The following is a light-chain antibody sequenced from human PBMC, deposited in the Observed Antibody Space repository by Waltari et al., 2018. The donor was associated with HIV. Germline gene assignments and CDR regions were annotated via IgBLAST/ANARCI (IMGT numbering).Light chain of an antibody. CDR1: SARIASNY. J-gene: IGLJ3*02. Sequence: NLMLTQPHSVSESPAKTVTISCTRSSARIASNYVHRYQQRPGSAPTPVIFEDNQRSSGVPDRFSGSIDSPSNSASLTISRLKTEDEADYYCQSFDGITAVFGGGTKLTVL. V-gene: IGLV6-57*03. CDR2: EDN. CDR3: QSFDGITAV.